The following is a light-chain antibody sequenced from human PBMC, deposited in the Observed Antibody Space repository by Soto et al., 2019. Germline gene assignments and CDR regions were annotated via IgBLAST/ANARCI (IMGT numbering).Light chain of an antibody. V-gene: IGKV1-16*02. CDR1: QDIDSS. Sequence: DIQMTQSPSSLSASVGDRVTITCRASQDIDSSLAWFQQKPGKAPKSLIYAASGLQGGVPSKFSGSGSGTDFTLTISSLQPEDFATYYCQQYRSYPITFGQGTRLEIK. CDR3: QQYRSYPIT. J-gene: IGKJ5*01. CDR2: AAS.